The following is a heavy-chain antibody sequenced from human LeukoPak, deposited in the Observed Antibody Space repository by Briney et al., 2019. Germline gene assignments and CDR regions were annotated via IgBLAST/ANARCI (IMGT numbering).Heavy chain of an antibody. CDR2: ISNSGRYI. D-gene: IGHD1-26*01. Sequence: GGSLRLSCSASGFIFSKYNMKWVRQAPGKGLEWVSSISNSGRYIDYADSVQGRFTISRDNAKASLSLQMNSLRADDTAVYSCATILGSPDAFDLWGRGTKVTVSS. CDR3: ATILGSPDAFDL. V-gene: IGHV3-21*01. J-gene: IGHJ3*01. CDR1: GFIFSKYN.